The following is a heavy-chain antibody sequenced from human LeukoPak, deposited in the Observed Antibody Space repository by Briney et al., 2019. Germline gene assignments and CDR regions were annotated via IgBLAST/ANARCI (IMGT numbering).Heavy chain of an antibody. J-gene: IGHJ6*02. D-gene: IGHD3-22*01. CDR3: ARDVVITTGGSFYYYGMDV. CDR1: GFTFSSYA. CDR2: ISNGGATT. V-gene: IGHV3-23*01. Sequence: GGSLRLSCAASGFTFSSYAMSWVRQAAGKGLEWVSGISNGGATTFYAASVKGRFTISRDNAKNTLYLQMNSLRAEDTAVYYCARDVVITTGGSFYYYGMDVWGQGTTVTVSS.